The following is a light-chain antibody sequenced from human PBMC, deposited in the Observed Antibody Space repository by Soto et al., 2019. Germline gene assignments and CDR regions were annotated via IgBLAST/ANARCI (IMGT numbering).Light chain of an antibody. CDR1: QSISSY. CDR2: AAS. Sequence: DIQMTQSPSSLSASVGDRVTITCRASQSISSYLNWYQQKPGKAPKLLIYAASSLQSGVPSRCSGSGSGTDFTLTISSLHPEDFATYYWQQSYSTLWTFGQGTKVEIK. CDR3: QQSYSTLWT. V-gene: IGKV1-39*01. J-gene: IGKJ1*01.